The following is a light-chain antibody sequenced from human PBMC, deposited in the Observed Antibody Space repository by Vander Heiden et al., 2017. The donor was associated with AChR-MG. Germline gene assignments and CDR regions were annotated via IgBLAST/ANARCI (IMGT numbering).Light chain of an antibody. CDR2: GVS. CDR1: QSISDS. CDR3: QRYGPYSRM. V-gene: IGKV1-5*03. Sequence: DIQMTQAPSTLSASVGDTVTITCRASQSISDSLAWYQQRPGRGPNLLIYGVSTLQSGVPSRFSGGGSGTEFTLTIHSLQPDDFATYYCQRYGPYSRMFGQGTRVEIK. J-gene: IGKJ1*01.